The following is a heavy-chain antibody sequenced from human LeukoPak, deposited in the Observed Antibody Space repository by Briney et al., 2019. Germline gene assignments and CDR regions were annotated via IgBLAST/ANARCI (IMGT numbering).Heavy chain of an antibody. CDR3: AKDKGGDCIDY. J-gene: IGHJ4*02. Sequence: PGGSLRLSCAASGFTFSSYGMHWVRQAPGKGLEWVAVISYDGSNKYYADSVKGRFTISRDNSKNTLYLQMNSLRAEDTAVYYCAKDKGGDCIDYWGQGTLVTVSS. V-gene: IGHV3-30*18. D-gene: IGHD2-21*02. CDR2: ISYDGSNK. CDR1: GFTFSSYG.